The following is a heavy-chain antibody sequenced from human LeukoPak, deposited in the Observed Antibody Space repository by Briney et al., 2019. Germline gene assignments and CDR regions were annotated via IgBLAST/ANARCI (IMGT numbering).Heavy chain of an antibody. CDR2: TYYRSKWYN. Sequence: SQTLSLTCAISGDSVSSNSAAWNWIRQSPSRGLEWLGRTYYRSKWYNDYAVSVKSRITINPDTSKNQFSLQLNSVTPEDTAVYYCARDLSSGWYRTVPYNWFDPWGQGTLVTVSS. D-gene: IGHD6-19*01. J-gene: IGHJ5*02. CDR1: GDSVSSNSAA. V-gene: IGHV6-1*01. CDR3: ARDLSSGWYRTVPYNWFDP.